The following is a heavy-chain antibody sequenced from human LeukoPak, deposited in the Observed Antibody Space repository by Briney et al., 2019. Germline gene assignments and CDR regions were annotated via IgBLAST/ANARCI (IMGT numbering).Heavy chain of an antibody. V-gene: IGHV3-23*01. D-gene: IGHD3-3*01. CDR1: GFTFSSYA. CDR2: ISGSGGST. CDR3: ARYISDFWSGYYSDY. J-gene: IGHJ4*02. Sequence: PGGSLRLSCAASGFTFSSYAMSWVRQAPGKGLEWVSAISGSGGSTYYADSVKGRFTISRDNSKNTLYLQMNSLRAEDTAVYYCARYISDFWSGYYSDYWGQGTLVTVSS.